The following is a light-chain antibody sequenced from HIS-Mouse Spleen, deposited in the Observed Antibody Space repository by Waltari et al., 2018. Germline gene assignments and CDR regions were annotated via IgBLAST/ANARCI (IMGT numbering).Light chain of an antibody. Sequence: SYELTQPPSVSVSPGPPATITCSCVALPQKSAYWYQQKSGQAPVLVIYEDSKRPSGNPERFSGSSSGTMATLTISGAQVEDEADYYCYSTDSSGNHRVFGGGTKLTVL. CDR2: EDS. J-gene: IGLJ2*01. CDR1: ALPQKS. V-gene: IGLV3-10*01. CDR3: YSTDSSGNHRV.